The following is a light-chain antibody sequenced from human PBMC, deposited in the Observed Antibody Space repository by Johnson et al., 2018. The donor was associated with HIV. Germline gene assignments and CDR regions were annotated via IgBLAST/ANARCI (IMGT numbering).Light chain of an antibody. J-gene: IGLJ1*01. CDR1: SSNIGNNY. CDR2: ENN. CDR3: GTWDSSLSAFYV. V-gene: IGLV1-51*02. Sequence: QSVLTQPPSVSAAPGQKVTISCSGSSSNIGNNYVSWYQHLPGTAPKLLIYENNKRPSGIPDRFSGSKSGTSATLDITGLQTGDEADYYCGTWDSSLSAFYVFGTGTKVTVL.